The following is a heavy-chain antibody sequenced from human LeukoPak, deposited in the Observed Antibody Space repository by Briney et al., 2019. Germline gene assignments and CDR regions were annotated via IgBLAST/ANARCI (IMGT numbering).Heavy chain of an antibody. V-gene: IGHV4-31*03. D-gene: IGHD5-18*01. CDR2: IYYSGST. CDR1: GGSISSGGYY. CDR3: ARESAMVPTLDY. Sequence: SETLSLTCTVSGGSISSGGYYWSWIRQHPGKGLEWIGYIYYSGSTYYNPSLKSRVTISVDTSKNQFSLKLSSVAAADTAVYYCARESAMVPTLDYWGQGTLVTVSS. J-gene: IGHJ4*02.